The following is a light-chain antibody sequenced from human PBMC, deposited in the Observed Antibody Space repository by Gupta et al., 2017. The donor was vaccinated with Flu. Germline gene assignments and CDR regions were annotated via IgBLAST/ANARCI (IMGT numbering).Light chain of an antibody. J-gene: IGLJ2*01. CDR1: NTDIGNYNY. V-gene: IGLV2-14*01. Sequence: SITISFTGTNTDIGNYNYVSWYQQYPGSAPKPIISEVRNRPSGVSHRFSGSKSGNTASLTISGLQAEDEAEYYCSSYTYTTFVVFGGGTKVAVL. CDR2: EVR. CDR3: SSYTYTTFVV.